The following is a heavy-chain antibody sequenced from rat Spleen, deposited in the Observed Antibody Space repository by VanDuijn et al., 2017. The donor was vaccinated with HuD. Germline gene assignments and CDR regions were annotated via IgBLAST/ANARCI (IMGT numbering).Heavy chain of an antibody. V-gene: IGHV5-27*01. Sequence: EVQLVESGGGLVQPGRSLKLSCAASGFTFSNYGMAWVRQAPTKGLEWVASITNSGGSTYYRDSVKGRFTISRDNAKSTLYLQMDSLRSEDTATYYCTTYYYSTYIYVGWFAYWGQGTLVTVSS. D-gene: IGHD1-2*01. CDR2: ITNSGGST. CDR3: TTYYYSTYIYVGWFAY. CDR1: GFTFSNYG. J-gene: IGHJ3*01.